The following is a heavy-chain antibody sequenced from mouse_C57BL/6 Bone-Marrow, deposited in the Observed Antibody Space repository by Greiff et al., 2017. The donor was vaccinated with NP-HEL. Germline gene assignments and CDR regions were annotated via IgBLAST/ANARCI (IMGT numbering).Heavy chain of an antibody. CDR3: TGYDDGGDD. J-gene: IGHJ2*01. Sequence: EVQLQQSGTVLARPGASVKMSCKTSGYTFTSYWMHWVKQRPGQGLEWIGDIYPGNSDTSYNQKFKGKATLTAVTSASTAYMELSSLTSEASAVYYCTGYDDGGDDWGKGTTVTVSS. CDR2: IYPGNSDT. V-gene: IGHV1-5*01. CDR1: GYTFTSYW. D-gene: IGHD2-2*01.